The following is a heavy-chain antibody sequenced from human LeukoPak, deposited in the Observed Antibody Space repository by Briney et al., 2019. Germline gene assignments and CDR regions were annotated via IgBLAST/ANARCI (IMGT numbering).Heavy chain of an antibody. V-gene: IGHV3-48*04. J-gene: IGHJ4*02. CDR1: GFTFSSYS. CDR3: ARERPHVGSSSYYDY. CDR2: ISSSSSII. D-gene: IGHD6-13*01. Sequence: PGGSLRLSCAASGFTFSSYSKNWVRQAPGKGLEWVSYISSSSSIIYYADSVKGRFTISRDNAKNSLYLQMNSLRAEDTAVYYCARERPHVGSSSYYDYWGQGTLVTVSS.